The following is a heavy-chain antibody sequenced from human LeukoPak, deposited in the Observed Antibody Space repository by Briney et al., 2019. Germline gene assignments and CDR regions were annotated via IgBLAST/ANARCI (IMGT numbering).Heavy chain of an antibody. CDR1: GGSFSGYY. D-gene: IGHD6-19*01. J-gene: IGHJ5*02. V-gene: IGHV4-34*01. Sequence: SETLSLTCAVYGGSFSGYYWRWIRQPPGKGLEWIGEINHSGSTNYHPSLKSRVTISVDTSKNQFSLKLSSVTAADTAVYYCARDGGWPLNWFDPWGQGTLVTVSS. CDR2: INHSGST. CDR3: ARDGGWPLNWFDP.